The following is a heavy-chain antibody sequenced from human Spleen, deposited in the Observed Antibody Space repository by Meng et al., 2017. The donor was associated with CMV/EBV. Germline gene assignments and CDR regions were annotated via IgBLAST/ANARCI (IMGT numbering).Heavy chain of an antibody. J-gene: IGHJ5*02. CDR3: ARAFLSRGPARPRWFDP. V-gene: IGHV4-30-4*08. D-gene: IGHD6-6*01. CDR2: IYYSGST. Sequence: LRLSCTVSGGSISSDDYYWSWIRQPPGKGLEWIGYIYYSGSTYYNPSLKSRVTISVDTSKKQFSLKLTSVTAADTAVYFCARAFLSRGPARPRWFDPWGQGTLVTVSS. CDR1: GGSISSDDYY.